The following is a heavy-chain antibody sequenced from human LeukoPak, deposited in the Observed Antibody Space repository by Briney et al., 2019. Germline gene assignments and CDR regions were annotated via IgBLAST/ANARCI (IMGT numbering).Heavy chain of an antibody. J-gene: IGHJ2*01. Sequence: APETLSLTCTVSSGSISSYDWSWIRQPAGKGLEWIGRIYTSGSPNYNPSLKSRVTMSVDTSKNQFSLKLSSVTAADTAVYYCARLTSSWYQDWYFDLWGRGTLVTVSS. CDR1: SGSISSYD. V-gene: IGHV4-4*07. CDR2: IYTSGSP. D-gene: IGHD6-13*01. CDR3: ARLTSSWYQDWYFDL.